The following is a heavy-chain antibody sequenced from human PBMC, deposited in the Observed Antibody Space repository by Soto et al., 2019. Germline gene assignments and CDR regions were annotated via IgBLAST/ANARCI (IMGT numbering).Heavy chain of an antibody. V-gene: IGHV3-48*02. CDR1: GLTFSSYS. CDR2: ISSSSSTI. D-gene: IGHD6-6*01. Sequence: PGGSLRLSCASSGLTFSSYSMNLVRQAPGKGLEWVSYISSSSSTIYYADSVKGRFTISRDNAKNSLYLQMNSLRDEDTAVYYCARPEYSSSSYGMDVWGQGTTVTVSS. J-gene: IGHJ6*02. CDR3: ARPEYSSSSYGMDV.